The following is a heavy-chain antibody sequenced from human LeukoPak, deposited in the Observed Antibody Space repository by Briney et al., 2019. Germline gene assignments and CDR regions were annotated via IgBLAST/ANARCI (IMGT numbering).Heavy chain of an antibody. Sequence: ASETLSLTCTVSGGSISSYYWSWIRQPPVKGLEWIGYIYYSGSTNYNPSLKSRVTISVDTSKNQFSLKLSSATAADTAVYYCARHLSGSCTNDAFDIWGQGTMVTVSS. CDR3: ARHLSGSCTNDAFDI. CDR1: GGSISSYY. CDR2: IYYSGST. J-gene: IGHJ3*02. D-gene: IGHD1-26*01. V-gene: IGHV4-59*08.